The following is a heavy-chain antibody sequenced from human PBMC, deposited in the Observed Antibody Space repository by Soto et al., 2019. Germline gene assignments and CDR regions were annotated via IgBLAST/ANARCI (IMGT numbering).Heavy chain of an antibody. Sequence: QLQLQESGPGLVKPSETLSLTCTVSGGSISSSSYYWGWIRQPPGKVLEWIGSIYYSGSTYYNPSLKSRVTISVDTSKNQFSRKLSSLTAADTAVYYCARSRTTVVTLDYWGQGTLVTVSS. CDR2: IYYSGST. V-gene: IGHV4-39*01. CDR1: GGSISSSSYY. J-gene: IGHJ4*02. D-gene: IGHD4-17*01. CDR3: ARSRTTVVTLDY.